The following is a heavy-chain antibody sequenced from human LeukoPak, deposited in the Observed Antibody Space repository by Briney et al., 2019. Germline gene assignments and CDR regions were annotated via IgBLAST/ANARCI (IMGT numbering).Heavy chain of an antibody. D-gene: IGHD4-11*01. CDR2: ISGSGGST. J-gene: IGHJ4*02. Sequence: GGCLRLSCGASGFTFSSYAMSWVRQAPGKGLEWVSAISGSGGSTYYADSVKGRFTISRDNSKNTVYLQMNSLRGDDTAVYYSAKSGATTVITSYFDYWGQGTLVTVSS. CDR3: AKSGATTVITSYFDY. V-gene: IGHV3-23*01. CDR1: GFTFSSYA.